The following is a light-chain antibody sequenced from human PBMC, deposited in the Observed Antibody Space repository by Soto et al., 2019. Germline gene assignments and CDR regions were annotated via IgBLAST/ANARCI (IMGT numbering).Light chain of an antibody. Sequence: QSVLTQPASVSGSPGQSITISCTGTSSDVGGYNYVSWFQQHPGKAPKLKIYEVSNRPSGVSNRFSGSKSGYTASLTISQLQAEDEADYYCTSFTSSNTWVFGGGTQVPVL. V-gene: IGLV2-14*03. CDR1: SSDVGGYNY. J-gene: IGLJ3*02. CDR2: EVS. CDR3: TSFTSSNTWV.